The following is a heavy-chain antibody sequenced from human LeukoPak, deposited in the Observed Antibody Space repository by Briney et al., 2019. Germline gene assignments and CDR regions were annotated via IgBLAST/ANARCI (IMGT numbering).Heavy chain of an antibody. CDR2: ITYDGSNK. CDR1: GFTLSNYG. D-gene: IGHD2-2*01. J-gene: IGHJ4*02. Sequence: GGSLRLSCAASGFTLSNYGMHWVRQAPGKGLEWVAVITYDGSNKYYADSVKGRFAISRDNSKNTLYLQVNSLRAEDTAVYYCAKAYGYCTTTSCSHEEFDYWGQGTLVTVSS. CDR3: AKAYGYCTTTSCSHEEFDY. V-gene: IGHV3-30*18.